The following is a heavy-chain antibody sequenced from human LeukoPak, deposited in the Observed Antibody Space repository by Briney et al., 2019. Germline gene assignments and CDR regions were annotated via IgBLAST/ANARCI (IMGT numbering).Heavy chain of an antibody. Sequence: GGSLRLSCAASGFNFDAYAMHWVRQAPGKGLEWVSSISLNSGIIDYADSVKGRFTISGDNAKNSLYLQMNSLRAEDTALYYCTKDIGKFYTSGWNYFSMDVWGQGTTVTVSS. D-gene: IGHD6-19*01. CDR1: GFNFDAYA. CDR2: ISLNSGII. CDR3: TKDIGKFYTSGWNYFSMDV. J-gene: IGHJ6*02. V-gene: IGHV3-9*01.